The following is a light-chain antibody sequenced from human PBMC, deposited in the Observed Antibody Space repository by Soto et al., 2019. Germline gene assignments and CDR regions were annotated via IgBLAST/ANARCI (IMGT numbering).Light chain of an antibody. CDR1: QSVSSSY. Sequence: DIVLTQSPGTLSLSPGERATLSCRASQSVSSSYLAWYQQKPGQAPRLLIYGASSRATGIPDRFSGSGSGTDFTLTINSLEPEDFAVYYCQQYGSSPPWTFGQGTKVDIK. J-gene: IGKJ1*01. CDR2: GAS. V-gene: IGKV3-20*01. CDR3: QQYGSSPPWT.